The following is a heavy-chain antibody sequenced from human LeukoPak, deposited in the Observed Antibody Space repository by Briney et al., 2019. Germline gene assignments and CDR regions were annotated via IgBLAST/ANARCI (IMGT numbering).Heavy chain of an antibody. CDR3: ARAPRLVATIYYFDY. J-gene: IGHJ4*02. CDR1: GVSISSDNW. D-gene: IGHD5-12*01. Sequence: ASETLSLTCAVYGVSISSDNWWTWVRQPPGKGLEWIGETHRSGDTKYNPSLNGRVTISMDNSKNQLSLKLSSVTAADTAVYYCARAPRLVATIYYFDYWGQGTLVTVSS. CDR2: THRSGDT. V-gene: IGHV4/OR15-8*02.